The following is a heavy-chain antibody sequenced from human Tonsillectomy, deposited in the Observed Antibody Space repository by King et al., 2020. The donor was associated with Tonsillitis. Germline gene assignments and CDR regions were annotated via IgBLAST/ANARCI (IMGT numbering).Heavy chain of an antibody. CDR2: IYFGGIT. V-gene: IGHV4-39*02. CDR1: GGSVSSSTYY. Sequence: QLQESGPGLVKPSETLSLTCTVSGGSVSSSTYYWGWIRQPPGKGLEWIGSIYFGGITYYNPSLQSRVTISVDTSKNHFSLKLSSVTAADTAVYYCAGNDTPIFYFYYWGQGSLVTVSP. J-gene: IGHJ4*02. D-gene: IGHD3-22*01. CDR3: AGNDTPIFYFYY.